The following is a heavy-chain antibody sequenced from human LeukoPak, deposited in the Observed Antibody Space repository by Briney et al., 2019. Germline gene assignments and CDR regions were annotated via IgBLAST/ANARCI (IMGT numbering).Heavy chain of an antibody. J-gene: IGHJ5*02. CDR1: GYTFTSYY. V-gene: IGHV1-46*03. Sequence: ASVKVSCKASGYTFTSYYIHWVRQAPGQGLEWMGIINPSGGSTTYAQKFQGRVTMTRDRSTRTVYMELSSLRSEDTAVYYCGRGGESDYFDPWGRGTLVTVSS. CDR3: GRGGESDYFDP. D-gene: IGHD4/OR15-4a*01. CDR2: INPSGGST.